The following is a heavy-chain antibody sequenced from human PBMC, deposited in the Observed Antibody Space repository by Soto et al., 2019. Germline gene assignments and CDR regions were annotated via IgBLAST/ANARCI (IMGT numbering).Heavy chain of an antibody. Sequence: PGGSLRLSCAASGFTFNKYSMNLVRQAPGKGLEWASSITRNQGDPYDADSVKGRFTISRDNTKNSLSLQLNSLRDEDTAVDSCARDLMPNDRGLGDLAYWARGTLVPVSS. V-gene: IGHV3-21*06. D-gene: IGHD2-8*01. CDR2: ITRNQGDP. CDR3: ARDLMPNDRGLGDLAY. CDR1: GFTFNKYS. J-gene: IGHJ4*02.